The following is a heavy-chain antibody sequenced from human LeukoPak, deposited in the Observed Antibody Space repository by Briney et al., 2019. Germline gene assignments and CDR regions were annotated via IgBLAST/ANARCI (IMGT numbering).Heavy chain of an antibody. CDR1: GFTFSNYV. D-gene: IGHD3-16*01. V-gene: IGHV3-30*02. Sequence: GGSLRLSCAASGFTFSNYVMHWVRQAPGRGLEWVAFIRYDGSNQYYADSVKGRFTISRDNSKNTLYLQMNSLRAEDTAVYYCARGYDSWDSWGQGTLVTVSS. CDR2: IRYDGSNQ. J-gene: IGHJ4*02. CDR3: ARGYDSWDS.